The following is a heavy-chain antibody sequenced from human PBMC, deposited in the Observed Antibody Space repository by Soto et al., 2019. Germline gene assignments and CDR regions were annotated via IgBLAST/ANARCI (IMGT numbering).Heavy chain of an antibody. V-gene: IGHV3-23*05. CDR1: GFIFSGHT. Sequence: HPGGSLRLSCAASGFIFSGHTMSWVRQAPGTGLEWVSSIDQTGASTHYADSVKGRFTISRDNSRSTLDLQMNSLRAADTALYYCVSWLFAHLDHWGQGTPVTVS. D-gene: IGHD5-12*01. CDR3: VSWLFAHLDH. J-gene: IGHJ4*02. CDR2: IDQTGAST.